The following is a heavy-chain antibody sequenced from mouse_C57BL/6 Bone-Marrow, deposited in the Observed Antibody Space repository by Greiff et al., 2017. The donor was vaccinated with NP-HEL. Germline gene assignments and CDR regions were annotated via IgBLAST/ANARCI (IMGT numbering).Heavy chain of an antibody. CDR1: GYTFTDYE. V-gene: IGHV1-15*01. CDR2: IDPETGGT. CDR3: TRGEVTAYYFDY. J-gene: IGHJ2*01. D-gene: IGHD2-13*01. Sequence: QVQLKESGAELVRPGASVTLSCKASGYTFTDYEMHWVKQTPVHGLEWIGAIDPETGGTAYNQKFKGKAILTADKSSSTAYMELRSLTSEDSAVDYCTRGEVTAYYFDYWGQGTTLTVSS.